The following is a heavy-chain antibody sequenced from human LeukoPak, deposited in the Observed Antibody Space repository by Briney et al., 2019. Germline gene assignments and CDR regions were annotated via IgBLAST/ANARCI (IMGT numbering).Heavy chain of an antibody. D-gene: IGHD4-17*01. J-gene: IGHJ3*02. CDR3: ARILMVTTPNHAFDI. Sequence: GGSLRLSCAASGFTFTTYAMSWVRQAPGKGLAWVSRINTDGIITTYADSVKGRFTISRDNAKNTLYLQINSLRADDTAVYYCARILMVTTPNHAFDIWGQGTMVTVSS. CDR1: GFTFTTYA. CDR2: INTDGIIT. V-gene: IGHV3-74*01.